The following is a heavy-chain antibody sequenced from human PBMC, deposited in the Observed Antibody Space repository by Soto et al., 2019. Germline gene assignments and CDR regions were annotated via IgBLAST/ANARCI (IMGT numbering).Heavy chain of an antibody. J-gene: IGHJ4*02. CDR1: GGSFSGYY. D-gene: IGHD3-10*01. CDR2: INHSGST. V-gene: IGHV4-34*01. CDR3: ARLRGWYYGSGSYRGYYFDY. Sequence: SETLSLTCAVYGGSFSGYYWSWIRQPPGKGLEWIGEINHSGSTNYNPSLKSRVTISVDTSKNQFSLKLSSVTAADTAVYYCARLRGWYYGSGSYRGYYFDYWGQGTLVTVSS.